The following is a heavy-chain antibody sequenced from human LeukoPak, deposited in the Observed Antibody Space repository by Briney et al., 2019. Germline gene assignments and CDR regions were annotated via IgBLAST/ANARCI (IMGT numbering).Heavy chain of an antibody. D-gene: IGHD3-10*01. CDR3: AASQSDYYNSGTYHKIHY. Sequence: PSQTLSLTCSVSGGSISRPDHYWSWIRQPPGKGLEWIVFIYDNEKTHYSPSFESRVTISGDTSNNHFSLTLNFVTAADTAIYYCAASQSDYYNSGTYHKIHYWGRGALVTVSS. J-gene: IGHJ4*02. V-gene: IGHV4-30-4*01. CDR1: GGSISRPDHY. CDR2: IYDNEKT.